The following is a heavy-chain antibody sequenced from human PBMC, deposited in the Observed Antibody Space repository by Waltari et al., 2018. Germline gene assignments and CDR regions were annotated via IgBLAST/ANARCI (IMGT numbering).Heavy chain of an antibody. CDR2: IKSEAHGGTT. D-gene: IGHD1-26*01. J-gene: IGHJ4*02. CDR1: GPRFGPPW. V-gene: IGHV3-15*01. CDR3: TTLDHSGSYEG. Sequence: VQLVDSGGGWVKPRASLRLSCAAAGPRFGPPWMSRVRQAPGKGLEWVGRIKSEAHGGTTDYAAPVKGRFTISRDDSENTMYLQMNSLKSEDTAVYYCTTLDHSGSYEGWGQGTLVTVSS.